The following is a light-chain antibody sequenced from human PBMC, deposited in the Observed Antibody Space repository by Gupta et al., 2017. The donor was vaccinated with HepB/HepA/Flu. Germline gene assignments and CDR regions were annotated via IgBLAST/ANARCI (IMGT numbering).Light chain of an antibody. Sequence: DIAVTQSPATLSVSPGERATVSCMVSQNVDRNLAWYQQKPGQAPSLLIYGASIRATGVSARFSGSGSGTEFTLTISSLQSEDVAVYYCQQYDHWPPYTFGQGTKLEIK. CDR1: QNVDRN. J-gene: IGKJ2*01. CDR2: GAS. CDR3: QQYDHWPPYT. V-gene: IGKV3-15*01.